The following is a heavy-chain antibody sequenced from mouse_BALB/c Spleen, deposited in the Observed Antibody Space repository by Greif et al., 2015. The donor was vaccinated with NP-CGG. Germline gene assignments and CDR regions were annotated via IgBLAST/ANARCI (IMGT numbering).Heavy chain of an antibody. J-gene: IGHJ2*01. V-gene: IGHV14-3*02. CDR2: IDPEKGKT. CDR3: AGTYFGY. Sequence: VQLQQPGAELVKPGASVKWERTASGRKKKDTKKNWVKQRPEKGTEWIGRIDPEKGKTKYDPKFQGKATITADTSSNTAFLQLSSLPSACTAVYYRAGTYFGYWGPGTTLTVSS. D-gene: IGHD3-3*01. CDR1: GRKKKDTK.